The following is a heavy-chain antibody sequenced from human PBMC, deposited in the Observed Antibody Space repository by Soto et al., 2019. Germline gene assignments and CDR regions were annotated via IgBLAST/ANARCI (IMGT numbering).Heavy chain of an antibody. CDR1: GLTVRSNY. CDR3: ARAYGPGSYFCDH. J-gene: IGHJ5*02. V-gene: IGHV3-53*01. D-gene: IGHD3-10*01. Sequence: EVHLVESGGGLIQPGGSLRLSCEVSGLTVRSNYMNWVRQAPGKGLEWVSVIYSDGRTSYADSVKGRFTISRDTSKNTLYFEMNNLRAEDMAVYYCARAYGPGSYFCDHWGQGTLVTVSS. CDR2: IYSDGRT.